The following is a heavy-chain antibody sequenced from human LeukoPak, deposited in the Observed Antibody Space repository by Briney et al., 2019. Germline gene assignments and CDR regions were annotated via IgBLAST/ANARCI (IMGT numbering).Heavy chain of an antibody. Sequence: PGGSLRLSCAASGFTFSSYWMSWVRQAPGKGLEWVANIKQDGSEKYYVDSVKGRFTISRDNAKKSLYLQMNSLRVEDTAVYYCARDGYYDTSGTSYWGQGTLVTVSS. CDR2: IKQDGSEK. CDR3: ARDGYYDTSGTSY. CDR1: GFTFSSYW. J-gene: IGHJ4*02. D-gene: IGHD3-22*01. V-gene: IGHV3-7*01.